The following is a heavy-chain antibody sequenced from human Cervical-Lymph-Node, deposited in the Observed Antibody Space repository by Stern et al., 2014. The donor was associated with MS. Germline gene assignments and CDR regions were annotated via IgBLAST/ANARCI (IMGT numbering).Heavy chain of an antibody. Sequence: QVQLVQSGGEVKKPGASVKVSCKASGYSFSSYGIAWVRQAPGQGLEWIGWISDENGNPTYPQEFQDRVTMTTDTSTSVVHIELRSLRSDDTAVYYCARTSDFWSGYGDYWGQGTLVTVSS. D-gene: IGHD3-3*01. J-gene: IGHJ4*02. CDR1: GYSFSSYG. CDR2: ISDENGNP. CDR3: ARTSDFWSGYGDY. V-gene: IGHV1-18*01.